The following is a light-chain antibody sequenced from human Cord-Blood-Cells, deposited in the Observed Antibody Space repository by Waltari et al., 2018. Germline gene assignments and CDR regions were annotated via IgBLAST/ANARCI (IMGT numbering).Light chain of an antibody. CDR3: MIWHSSAWV. CDR2: YKSDSDK. Sequence: QAVLTQPSSLSASPGASASLTFTLRSGINVGTYRIYWYQQKPGSPPQYLLRYKSDSDKQQGSGVPSRFSGSKDASANAGILLISGLQSEDEADYYCMIWHSSAWVFDGGTKLTVL. V-gene: IGLV5-45*02. J-gene: IGLJ3*02. CDR1: SGINVGTYR.